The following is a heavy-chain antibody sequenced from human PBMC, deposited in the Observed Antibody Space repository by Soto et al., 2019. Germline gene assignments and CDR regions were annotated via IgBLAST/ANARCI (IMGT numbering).Heavy chain of an antibody. CDR2: INPNSGGT. CDR1: GYTFTGYY. J-gene: IGHJ3*02. Sequence: ASVKVSCKASGYTFTGYYMHWVRQAPGQGLEWMGWINPNSGGTNYAQKFQGWVTMTRDTSISTAYMELSRLRSEDTAVYYCASSTNYDSSGYYQPGTFDIWGQGTMVTVSS. V-gene: IGHV1-2*04. D-gene: IGHD3-22*01. CDR3: ASSTNYDSSGYYQPGTFDI.